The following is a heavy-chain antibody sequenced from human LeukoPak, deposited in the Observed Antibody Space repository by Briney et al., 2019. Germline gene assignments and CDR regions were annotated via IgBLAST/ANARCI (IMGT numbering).Heavy chain of an antibody. D-gene: IGHD3-16*01. CDR1: GFTFSSYG. CDR2: IRYDGSNK. V-gene: IGHV3-30*02. CDR3: AKDTGFGELWDYYYGMDV. Sequence: GGSLRLSCAASGFTFSSYGMHWVRQAPGKGLEWVAFIRYDGSNKYYADSVKGRFTISRDNSKNTLYLQMNSLRAEDTAVYYCAKDTGFGELWDYYYGMDVWGQGTTVTVSS. J-gene: IGHJ6*02.